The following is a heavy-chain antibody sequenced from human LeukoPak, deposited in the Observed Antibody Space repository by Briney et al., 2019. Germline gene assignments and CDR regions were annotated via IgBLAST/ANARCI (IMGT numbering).Heavy chain of an antibody. CDR3: AKDYYDSSGYYEIPDPFDY. Sequence: GGSLRLSCAASGFTFSSYSMNWVRQAPGKGLEWVSAISGSGGSTYYADSVKGRFTISRDNSKNTLYLQMNSLRAEDTAVYYCAKDYYDSSGYYEIPDPFDYWGQGTLVTVSS. CDR1: GFTFSSYS. CDR2: ISGSGGST. V-gene: IGHV3-23*01. D-gene: IGHD3-22*01. J-gene: IGHJ4*02.